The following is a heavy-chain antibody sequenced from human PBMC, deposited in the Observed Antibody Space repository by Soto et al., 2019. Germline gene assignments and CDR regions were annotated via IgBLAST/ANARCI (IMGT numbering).Heavy chain of an antibody. CDR1: GFTFSSYA. Sequence: GGSLRLSCAASGFTFSSYAMHWVRQAPGKGLEWVAVISYDGSNKYYADSVKGRFTISRDNSKNTLYLQMNSLRAEDTAVYYCASFTPPHCSSTSCQNWFDPWGQGTLVTVSS. D-gene: IGHD2-2*01. CDR3: ASFTPPHCSSTSCQNWFDP. V-gene: IGHV3-30-3*01. J-gene: IGHJ5*02. CDR2: ISYDGSNK.